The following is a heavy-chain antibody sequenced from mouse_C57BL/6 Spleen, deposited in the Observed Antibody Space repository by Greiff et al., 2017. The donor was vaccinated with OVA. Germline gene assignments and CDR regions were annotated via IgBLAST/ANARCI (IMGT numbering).Heavy chain of an antibody. V-gene: IGHV5-17*01. Sequence: EVQLVESGGGLVKPGGSLKLSCAASGFTFSDYGMHWVRQAPEKGLEWVAYISSGSSTIYYADTVKGRFTISRDNAKNTLFLQMTSLRSEDTAMYYCATGGGSYYYAMDYWGQGTSVTVSS. J-gene: IGHJ4*01. CDR2: ISSGSSTI. CDR1: GFTFSDYG. CDR3: ATGGGSYYYAMDY.